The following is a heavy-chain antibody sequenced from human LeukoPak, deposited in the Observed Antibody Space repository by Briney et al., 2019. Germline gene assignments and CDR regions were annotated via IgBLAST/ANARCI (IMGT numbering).Heavy chain of an antibody. CDR3: ARDREPLSGWTPDFDY. CDR2: INPNSGGT. Sequence: VSVKVSCKASGYTFTGYYMHWVRQAPGQRLQWMGWINPNSGGTNYAQKFQGRVTMTRDTSISTAYMQLSRLRSDDTAVYYCARDREPLSGWTPDFDYWGQGTPVTVSS. CDR1: GYTFTGYY. D-gene: IGHD6-19*01. J-gene: IGHJ4*02. V-gene: IGHV1-2*02.